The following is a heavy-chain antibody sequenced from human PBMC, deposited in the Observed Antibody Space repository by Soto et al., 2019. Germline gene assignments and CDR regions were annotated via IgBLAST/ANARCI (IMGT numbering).Heavy chain of an antibody. Sequence: PGGSLRLSCAATGFTFSDHYMDWVRKAPGKGLEWVGRTRNKANSYTTEYAASVKGRFSISRDDSNNSLYLQMNSLKTEDTAMYYCAKVSSDTGFDYWGQET. D-gene: IGHD5-18*01. CDR1: GFTFSDHY. CDR3: AKVSSDTGFDY. CDR2: TRNKANSYTT. V-gene: IGHV3-72*01. J-gene: IGHJ4*02.